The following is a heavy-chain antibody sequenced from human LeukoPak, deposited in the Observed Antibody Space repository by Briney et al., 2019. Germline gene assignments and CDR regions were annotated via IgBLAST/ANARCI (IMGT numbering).Heavy chain of an antibody. CDR2: INPNSGYT. Sequence: ASVKVSCKASGYTFTGYYMQWVRQAPGQGPEWMGWINPNSGYTNYAQKFQGRVTMTRDKSISTAYMELSRLRSDDTAMYYCARDPSGDSSGYPFDYWGQGTLVTVSS. J-gene: IGHJ4*02. CDR1: GYTFTGYY. D-gene: IGHD3-22*01. V-gene: IGHV1-2*02. CDR3: ARDPSGDSSGYPFDY.